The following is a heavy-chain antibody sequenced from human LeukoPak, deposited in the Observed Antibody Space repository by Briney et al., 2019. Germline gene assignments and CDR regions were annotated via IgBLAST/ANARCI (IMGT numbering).Heavy chain of an antibody. CDR2: IYYSGST. CDR3: ARDILGSGIINVPYAFDI. J-gene: IGHJ3*02. D-gene: IGHD3-10*01. Sequence: SETLSLTCTVSGGSVSSGSYYWSWIRQPLGKGLEWIGYIYYSGSTNYNPSLKSRVTISVDTSKNQFSLKLSSVTAADTAVYYCARDILGSGIINVPYAFDIWGQGTMVTVSS. CDR1: GGSVSSGSYY. V-gene: IGHV4-61*01.